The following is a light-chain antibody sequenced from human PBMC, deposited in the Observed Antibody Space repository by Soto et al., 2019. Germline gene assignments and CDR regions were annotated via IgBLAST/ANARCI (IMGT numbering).Light chain of an antibody. CDR2: GNN. CDR3: RSYESRLTAYV. V-gene: IGLV1-40*01. Sequence: QLVLTQPPSVSGAPGQRVTISCTGSSSSIGAGYDVHWYHQLPGAAPKLLVSGNNKRPSGVPDRFSASKSGTSASLAITGLQTEDEAQYYCRSYESRLTAYVFGTGTKVTVL. CDR1: SSSIGAGYD. J-gene: IGLJ1*01.